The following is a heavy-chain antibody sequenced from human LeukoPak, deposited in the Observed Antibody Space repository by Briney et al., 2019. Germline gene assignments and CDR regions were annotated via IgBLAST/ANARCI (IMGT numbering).Heavy chain of an antibody. J-gene: IGHJ5*02. CDR2: IYYSGST. V-gene: IGHV4-31*03. CDR1: GGSNGSGGYY. CDR3: ARYCSSTNCYKGGFDP. D-gene: IGHD2-2*02. Sequence: SETLSLTCTVSGGSNGSGGYYWSWIRQHPGKGLEWIGYIYYSGSTYSNPSLKSRVTISVDTSKNQFSLNLSSVTAADTAVYYCARYCSSTNCYKGGFDPWGQGTLVTVSS.